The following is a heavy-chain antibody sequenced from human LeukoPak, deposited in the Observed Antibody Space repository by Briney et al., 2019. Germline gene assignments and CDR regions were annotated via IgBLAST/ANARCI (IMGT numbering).Heavy chain of an antibody. CDR3: ARDSGFGYFDF. V-gene: IGHV1-46*01. Sequence: ASVKVSCKASGYTFTNYYIHWVRQAPGQGLEWMGIINPGGGSATYAQKFQGRVTMTSDTSTSTVYMDLISLRSEDTAVYYCARDSGFGYFDFWGQGTLVTVSP. CDR1: GYTFTNYY. D-gene: IGHD1-1*01. CDR2: INPGGGSA. J-gene: IGHJ4*02.